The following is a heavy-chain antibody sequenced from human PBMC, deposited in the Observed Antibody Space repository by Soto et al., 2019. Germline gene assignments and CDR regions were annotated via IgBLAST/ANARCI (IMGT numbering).Heavy chain of an antibody. V-gene: IGHV3-30*03. J-gene: IGHJ4*02. CDR2: ISYDGSNK. CDR1: GFTFSSYG. Sequence: QVQLVESGGGVVQPGRSLRLSCAASGFTFSSYGMHWVRQAPGKGLEWVAVISYDGSNKYYADSVKGRFTISRDNSKKPLALQLKSSRAEDSAVYYCARDHVGAEAGTCFDCWGQGTLVTVSS. CDR3: ARDHVGAEAGTCFDC. D-gene: IGHD6-13*01.